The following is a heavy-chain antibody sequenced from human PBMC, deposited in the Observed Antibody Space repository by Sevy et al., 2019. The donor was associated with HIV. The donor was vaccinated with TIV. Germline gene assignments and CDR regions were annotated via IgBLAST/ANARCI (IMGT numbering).Heavy chain of an antibody. CDR1: GFTFSSYA. CDR3: ARVQGDYGDYVVPSAGDY. J-gene: IGHJ4*02. Sequence: GGSLRLSCAASGFTFSSYAMHWVRQAPGKGLEWVAVISYDGSNKYYADSVKGRFTISRDNSKNTRYLQMNSLRAEDTAVYYCARVQGDYGDYVVPSAGDYWGQGTLVTVSS. V-gene: IGHV3-30*04. CDR2: ISYDGSNK. D-gene: IGHD4-17*01.